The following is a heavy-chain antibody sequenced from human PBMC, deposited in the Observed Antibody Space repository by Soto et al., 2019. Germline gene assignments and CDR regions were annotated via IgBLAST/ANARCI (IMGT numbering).Heavy chain of an antibody. V-gene: IGHV3-7*03. CDR3: ARVPTGFHFDY. CDR2: IKQDGSEK. Sequence: LRLSCAASGFTFSSCWMSWVRQAPGKGLEWVANIKQDGSEKYYVDSVKGRFTISRDNAKNSLYLQMNSLRAEDTAVYYCARVPTGFHFDYWGQGTLVTVSS. CDR1: GFTFSSCW. J-gene: IGHJ4*02.